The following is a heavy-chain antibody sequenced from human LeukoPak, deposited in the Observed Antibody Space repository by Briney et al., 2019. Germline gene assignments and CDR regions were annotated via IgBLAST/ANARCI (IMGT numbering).Heavy chain of an antibody. D-gene: IGHD6-13*01. CDR3: AIVPGTSYN. V-gene: IGHV3-23*01. Sequence: GGSLRLFCEASGFTFSNFAMRWVRQAPGKGLEWVSSISGSGVSTYYSDSVKGRFTIFRDNSKHSLYLQMSSLRAEDTAESLCAIVPGTSYNWGQGTLVNVSS. CDR1: GFTFSNFA. CDR2: ISGSGVST. J-gene: IGHJ4*02.